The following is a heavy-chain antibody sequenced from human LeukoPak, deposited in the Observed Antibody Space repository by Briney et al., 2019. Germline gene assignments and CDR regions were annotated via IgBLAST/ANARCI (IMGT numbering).Heavy chain of an antibody. CDR3: VKDRTGTYTLDY. J-gene: IGHJ4*02. Sequence: GGSLRLSCAASGFTFSSYEMNWVRQPPGKGLEWVSYISSSGTNMYYADSVKGRFTISRDNDKNSLYLQMNSLRAEDTAVYYCVKDRTGTYTLDYWGQGTLATVSS. V-gene: IGHV3-48*03. CDR1: GFTFSSYE. D-gene: IGHD3-10*01. CDR2: ISSSGTNM.